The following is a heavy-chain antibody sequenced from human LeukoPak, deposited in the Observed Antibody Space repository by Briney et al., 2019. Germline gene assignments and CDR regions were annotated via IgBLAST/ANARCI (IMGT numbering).Heavy chain of an antibody. J-gene: IGHJ4*02. CDR3: ARDAPWRFGEFPGSLDY. CDR2: ISTYNGDT. D-gene: IGHD3-10*01. CDR1: GYTFPNYG. Sequence: ASVKVSCKASGYTFPNYGISWVRQAPGQGLEWMGWISTYNGDTNYAQKLQGRVTMTTDTSTNTAYMELRSLRSDDTAVYYCARDAPWRFGEFPGSLDYWGQGTLVTVSS. V-gene: IGHV1-18*01.